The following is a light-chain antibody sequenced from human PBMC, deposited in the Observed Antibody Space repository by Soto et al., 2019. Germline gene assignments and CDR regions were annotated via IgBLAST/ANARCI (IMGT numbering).Light chain of an antibody. J-gene: IGKJ4*01. V-gene: IGKV3D-20*01. CDR1: QTISNNF. CDR3: QQFDTLIP. CDR2: DAS. Sequence: EIVLTQSPATLSLSPGERATLSCGASQTISNNFLAWYQQRPGLAPRLLIYDASNRAAGIPDRFSGSGSGTDFTLTISRLEPDDFAVYYCQQFDTLIPFGGGTKVEI.